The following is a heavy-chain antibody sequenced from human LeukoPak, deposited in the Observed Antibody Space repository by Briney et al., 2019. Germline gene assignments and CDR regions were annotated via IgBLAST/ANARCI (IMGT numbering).Heavy chain of an antibody. V-gene: IGHV3-23*01. Sequence: GGSLRLSCVASGFTFSSYGMHWVRQAPGKGPEWVSSMSTGGESTYYADSVKGRFTISRDISNNTLYLQMNSLRAEDTAVYFCVKDTSGTIWGQGTMVTVSP. J-gene: IGHJ3*02. D-gene: IGHD1-26*01. CDR2: MSTGGEST. CDR1: GFTFSSYG. CDR3: VKDTSGTI.